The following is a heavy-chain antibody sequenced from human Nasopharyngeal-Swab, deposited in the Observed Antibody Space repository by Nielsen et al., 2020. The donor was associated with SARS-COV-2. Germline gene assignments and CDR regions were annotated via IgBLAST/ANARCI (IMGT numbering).Heavy chain of an antibody. D-gene: IGHD2-21*02. CDR1: GYSFTSYW. Sequence: KVSCKGSGYSFTSYWIRWVRQMPGKGLEWMGIIYPADSDTRYSPSFQGQVTISADKSITTAYLQWSSLKASDTAMYYCARRAYCGGDCYSDYWGQGTLVTVSS. V-gene: IGHV5-51*01. CDR3: ARRAYCGGDCYSDY. J-gene: IGHJ4*02. CDR2: IYPADSDT.